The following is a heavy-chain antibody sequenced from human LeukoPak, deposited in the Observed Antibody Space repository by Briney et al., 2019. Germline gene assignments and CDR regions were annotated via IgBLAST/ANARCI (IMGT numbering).Heavy chain of an antibody. D-gene: IGHD3-16*01. J-gene: IGHJ4*02. CDR3: AALGVGGY. CDR2: ISGRGEST. Sequence: GGSLRLSCAASGFTFSSYVMSWVRQAPGKGLEWVSCISGRGESTHFADSAKGRFTISRDNSKNTVSLQMNSLRAEDTAIYYCAALGVGGYRGQGTLVTVSS. CDR1: GFTFSSYV. V-gene: IGHV3-23*01.